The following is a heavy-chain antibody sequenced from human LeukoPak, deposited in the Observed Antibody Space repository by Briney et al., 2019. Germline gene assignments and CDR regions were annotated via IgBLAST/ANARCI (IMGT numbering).Heavy chain of an antibody. D-gene: IGHD3-3*01. V-gene: IGHV3-7*03. Sequence: GGSLRLSCAASGFPFSSYSMTRVRQAPGKGLEWVANIKPDGTTKFYVDSVKGRFTISRDNALNSLYLQMNSLRAEDTAIYYCARDRAWNYFDYWGQGTLVTVSS. CDR3: ARDRAWNYFDY. J-gene: IGHJ4*02. CDR2: IKPDGTTK. CDR1: GFPFSSYS.